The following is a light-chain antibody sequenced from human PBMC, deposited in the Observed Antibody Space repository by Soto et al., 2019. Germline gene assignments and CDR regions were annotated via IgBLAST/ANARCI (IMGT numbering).Light chain of an antibody. CDR1: QVVSGY. Sequence: DIQLTQSPSFLSASVGDRVTITCRASQVVSGYLAWYQQKPGKAPKLLIYGAPHLQRGVPSRFSGSGSGTEFTLTISSLQPEDFATYYCQQLTSDPRGFTFGPGTKVDIK. V-gene: IGKV1-9*01. J-gene: IGKJ3*01. CDR2: GAP. CDR3: QQLTSDPRGFT.